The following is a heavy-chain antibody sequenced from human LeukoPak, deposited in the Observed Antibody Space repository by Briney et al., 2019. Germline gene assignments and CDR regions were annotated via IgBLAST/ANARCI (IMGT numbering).Heavy chain of an antibody. D-gene: IGHD3-3*01. CDR3: ARHGDYDFWSGYPIGHFDY. J-gene: IGHJ4*02. Sequence: PSETLSLTRTVSGGSITSYYWSWIRQPPGKGLEWIGYIYYSGSTNYNPSLKSRVTISVDTSKNQFSLKLSSVTAADTAVYYCARHGDYDFWSGYPIGHFDYWGQGTLVTVSS. V-gene: IGHV4-59*01. CDR1: GGSITSYY. CDR2: IYYSGST.